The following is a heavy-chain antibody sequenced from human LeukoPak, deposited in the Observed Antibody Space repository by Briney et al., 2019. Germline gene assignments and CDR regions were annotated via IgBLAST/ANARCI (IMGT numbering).Heavy chain of an antibody. Sequence: SETLSLTCTVSGGSISSSSYYWGWIRQPPGKGLEWIGSIYYSGSTYYNPSLKSRVTISVDTSKNQFSLKLSSVTAADTAVYYCARDGGVDYYVSSGYSAYYYMDVWGKGTTVTVSS. CDR3: ARDGGVDYYVSSGYSAYYYMDV. D-gene: IGHD3-22*01. CDR2: IYYSGST. CDR1: GGSISSSSYY. J-gene: IGHJ6*03. V-gene: IGHV4-39*07.